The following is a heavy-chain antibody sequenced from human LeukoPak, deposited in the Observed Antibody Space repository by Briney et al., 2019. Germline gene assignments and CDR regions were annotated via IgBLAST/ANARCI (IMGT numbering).Heavy chain of an antibody. CDR1: GGSISSYY. D-gene: IGHD3-9*01. Sequence: ASETLTLTCTVSGGSISSYYWSWIRQPAGKGLEWIGRIYTSGSTNYNPSLKSQVTMSVDTSKNQFSLKLSSVTAADTAVYYCARDRPGLGWFDPWAREPWLPSPQ. CDR2: IYTSGST. CDR3: ARDRPGLGWFDP. V-gene: IGHV4-4*07. J-gene: IGHJ5*02.